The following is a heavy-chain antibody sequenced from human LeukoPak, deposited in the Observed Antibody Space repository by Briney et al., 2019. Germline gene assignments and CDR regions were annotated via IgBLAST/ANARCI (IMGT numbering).Heavy chain of an antibody. CDR3: ADFDY. CDR2: ISYDGSDK. J-gene: IGHJ4*02. V-gene: IGHV3-30-3*01. Sequence: GGSLRLSCAASGFTFSSYAMHWVRQAPGKGLEWVAVISYDGSDKYYADSVKGRFTISRDNSKNTLYLQMNSLRAEDTAVYYCADFDYWGQGTLVSVSS. CDR1: GFTFSSYA.